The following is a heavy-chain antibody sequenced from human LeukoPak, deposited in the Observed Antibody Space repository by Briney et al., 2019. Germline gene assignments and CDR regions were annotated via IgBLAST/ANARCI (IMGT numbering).Heavy chain of an antibody. CDR2: SSAYNGNT. CDR1: GYTFTSYG. Sequence: ASVKVSCKASGYTFTSYGISWVRQAPGQGLEWMGWSSAYNGNTNYAQKLQGRVTMTTDTSTSTAYMELRSLRSDDTAVYYCASTGHDVLAHWYYMDVWGKGTTVTVSS. D-gene: IGHD1-1*01. J-gene: IGHJ6*03. V-gene: IGHV1-18*01. CDR3: ASTGHDVLAHWYYMDV.